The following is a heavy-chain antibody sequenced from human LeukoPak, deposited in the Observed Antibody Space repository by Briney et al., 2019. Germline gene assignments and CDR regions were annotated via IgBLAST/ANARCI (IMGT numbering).Heavy chain of an antibody. CDR3: AANPRGYSIVRAFDI. J-gene: IGHJ3*02. D-gene: IGHD6-13*01. V-gene: IGHV1-58*02. CDR1: GLTFTSSA. CDR2: IVVGSGNT. Sequence: SVKVSCKASGLTFTSSAMQWVRQARGQRLEWIGWIVVGSGNTNYAQKFQERVTITRDMSASTAYMELSSLRSEDTAVYYCAANPRGYSIVRAFDIWGQGTMVTVSS.